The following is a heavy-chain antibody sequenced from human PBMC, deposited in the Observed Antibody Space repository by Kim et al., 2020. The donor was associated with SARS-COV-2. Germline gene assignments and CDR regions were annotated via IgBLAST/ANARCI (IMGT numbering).Heavy chain of an antibody. Sequence: GGSLRLSCAASGFTFSDSPMHWVRQASGKGLEWVGRIRSKANSYATSYAASVKGRFTISRDDSESTAYLQMNSLKIEDTAVYYCTRIPGTTVAFWDAFDVCGHGTMVTDSS. J-gene: IGHJ3*01. CDR2: IRSKANSYAT. V-gene: IGHV3-73*01. D-gene: IGHD1-1*01. CDR3: TRIPGTTVAFWDAFDV. CDR1: GFTFSDSP.